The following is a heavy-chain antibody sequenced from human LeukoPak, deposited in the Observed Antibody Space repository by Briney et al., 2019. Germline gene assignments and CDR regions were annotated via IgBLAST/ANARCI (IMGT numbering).Heavy chain of an antibody. D-gene: IGHD3-16*02. CDR3: ARLPGGGSYRNFDY. J-gene: IGHJ4*02. V-gene: IGHV4-34*01. CDR2: IKHSGST. Sequence: PSETLSLTCAVYGGSFSGYYWNRIRQPPGKGLEWIGEIKHSGSTNYNPSLKSRVTISVHTSKNQFSLRLSSVTAADTAVYYCARLPGGGSYRNFDYRGQGTLVTVSS. CDR1: GGSFSGYY.